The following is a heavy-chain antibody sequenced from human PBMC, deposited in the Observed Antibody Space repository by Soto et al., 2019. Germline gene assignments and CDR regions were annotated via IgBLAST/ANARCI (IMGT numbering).Heavy chain of an antibody. CDR2: ISGSDSNT. D-gene: IGHD3-22*01. Sequence: EVQLLESGGGLRQPGASLRLSCTASGFTFSDYAMTWVRQAPGKGLEWVSTISGSDSNTYSPDSVNGRFTISRDNSKNTLFLQMHSLRAEDTAVYYCAKVIHSSSGYYGGFDNWGQGTLVTVSS. J-gene: IGHJ4*02. CDR1: GFTFSDYA. V-gene: IGHV3-23*01. CDR3: AKVIHSSSGYYGGFDN.